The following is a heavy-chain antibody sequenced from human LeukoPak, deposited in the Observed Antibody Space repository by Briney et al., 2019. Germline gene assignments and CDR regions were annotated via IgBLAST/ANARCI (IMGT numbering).Heavy chain of an antibody. D-gene: IGHD1-26*01. Sequence: PGGSLRLSCAASGFTFSSYAMSWVRQAPGKGLEWVSAISGSGGSTYYADSLKGRFTISRDNSKNTLYLQMNSLRAEDAAVYYCANLGIVGATPTFDYWGQGTLVTVSS. CDR1: GFTFSSYA. J-gene: IGHJ4*02. CDR2: ISGSGGST. V-gene: IGHV3-23*01. CDR3: ANLGIVGATPTFDY.